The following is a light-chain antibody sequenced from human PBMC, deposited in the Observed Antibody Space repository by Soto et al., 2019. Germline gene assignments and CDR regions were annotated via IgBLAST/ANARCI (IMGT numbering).Light chain of an antibody. CDR2: DSS. CDR1: QSVDKF. V-gene: IGKV3-20*01. Sequence: EIELTQSPATLSLSPGETATLSCRASQSVDKFLAWYQQRPGQPPRLLIFDSSSRATGIPDRFSGSGSGTDFTLTISRLEPEDFSVYYCHQYGTAPLTFGPGTKVDIK. CDR3: HQYGTAPLT. J-gene: IGKJ3*01.